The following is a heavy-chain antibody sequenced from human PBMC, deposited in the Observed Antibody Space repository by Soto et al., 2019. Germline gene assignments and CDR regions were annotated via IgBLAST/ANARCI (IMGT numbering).Heavy chain of an antibody. V-gene: IGHV3-74*01. CDR2: INSDGSIT. CDR3: ARDSRGLVGVTE. Sequence: EVQLVESGGGLVQPGESLRLSCAASGFTFSNYWMHWVRQAPGKGLMWVSRINSDGSITNYADSVEGRFTISRDNTRNTVYLQMNSLRVDDTGVYYCARDSRGLVGVTEGGQGTLVTVSS. CDR1: GFTFSNYW. D-gene: IGHD1-26*01. J-gene: IGHJ4*02.